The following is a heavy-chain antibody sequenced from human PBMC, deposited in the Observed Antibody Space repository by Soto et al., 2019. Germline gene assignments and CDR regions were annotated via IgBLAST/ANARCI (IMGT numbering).Heavy chain of an antibody. CDR1: GGSFSGHY. V-gene: IGHV4-34*01. CDR3: ARHRQWLLRDFGY. CDR2: LNHSGST. J-gene: IGHJ4*01. D-gene: IGHD6-19*01. Sequence: SETLSLTCAVSGGSFSGHYWSWIRQPPGKGLEWIGELNHSGSTNYNPSLKSRVTISVDTSKNQFYVRVNSVAAADTAVYYCARHRQWLLRDFGYRGHGILVTVPS.